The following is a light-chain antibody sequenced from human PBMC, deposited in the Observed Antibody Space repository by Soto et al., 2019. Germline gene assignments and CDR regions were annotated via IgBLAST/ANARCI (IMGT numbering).Light chain of an antibody. CDR3: QQFSTYWT. Sequence: DIPMTQSPSTLSAFVGDRVTITCRASQSISHWLAWYQQKPGKAPKLLIYKASILESGVPSRFSGSGSGTEFTLTINSLQPDDFATYYCQQFSTYWTFGQGTKVEI. CDR2: KAS. V-gene: IGKV1-5*03. CDR1: QSISHW. J-gene: IGKJ1*01.